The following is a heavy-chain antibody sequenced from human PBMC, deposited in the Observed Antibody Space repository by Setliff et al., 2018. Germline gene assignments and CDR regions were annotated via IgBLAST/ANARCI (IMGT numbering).Heavy chain of an antibody. D-gene: IGHD6-6*01. V-gene: IGHV4-39*07. CDR2: IYYRGST. J-gene: IGHJ6*02. CDR1: GGSISSSSYY. CDR3: ARVAQYSSSSFYYYYYGMDV. Sequence: SETLSLTCTVSGGSISSSSYYWGWIRQPPGKGLEWIGSIYYRGSTYYNPSLKSRVTISVDTSKNQFSLKLSSVTAADTAVYYCARVAQYSSSSFYYYYYGMDVWGQGTTVTVSS.